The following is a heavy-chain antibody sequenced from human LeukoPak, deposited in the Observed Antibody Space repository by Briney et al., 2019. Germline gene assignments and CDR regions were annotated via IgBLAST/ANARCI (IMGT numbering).Heavy chain of an antibody. V-gene: IGHV3-64*01. Sequence: GGSLRLSCAASGFTFSSYAMHWVRQAPGKGLEYVLAISSNGGSTYYANSVKGRFTISRDNSENTLYLQMGSLRAEDMAVYYCARDAYEYSTVYYFDYWGQGTLVTVSS. CDR3: ARDAYEYSTVYYFDY. CDR1: GFTFSSYA. J-gene: IGHJ4*02. D-gene: IGHD6-6*01. CDR2: ISSNGGST.